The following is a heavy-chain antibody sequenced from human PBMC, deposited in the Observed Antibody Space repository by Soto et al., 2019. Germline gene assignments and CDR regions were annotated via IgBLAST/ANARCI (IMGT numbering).Heavy chain of an antibody. D-gene: IGHD1-1*01. J-gene: IGHJ5*02. Sequence: SETLSLTCVASGVSVNNDNWWTWVRQPPEKGLEWVGEIHSSGGNNYNSSLNGRVAMSLDKSRNLFLLDLNFVTAADTAVYFCATRDATPLDPISWGQGIPVTVSS. V-gene: IGHV4-4*02. CDR1: GVSVNNDNW. CDR2: IHSSGGN. CDR3: ATRDATPLDPIS.